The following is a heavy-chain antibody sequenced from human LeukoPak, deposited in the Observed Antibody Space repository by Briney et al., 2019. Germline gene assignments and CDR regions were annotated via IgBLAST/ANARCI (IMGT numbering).Heavy chain of an antibody. CDR1: GGSISSGGYS. J-gene: IGHJ4*02. V-gene: IGHV4-30-2*01. D-gene: IGHD3-10*01. CDR2: IYHSGST. Sequence: PSETLSLTCAVSGGSISSGGYSWSWIRQPPGKGLEWIGYIYHSGSTYYNPSLKSRVTISVDTSKNQFSLKLSSVTAADTAVYYCARVSLVRGAPDYYFDYWGQGTLVTVSS. CDR3: ARVSLVRGAPDYYFDY.